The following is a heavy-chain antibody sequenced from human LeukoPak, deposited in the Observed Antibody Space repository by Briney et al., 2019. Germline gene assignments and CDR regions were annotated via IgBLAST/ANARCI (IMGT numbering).Heavy chain of an antibody. CDR1: GYSFTNYD. V-gene: IGHV1-8*03. Sequence: ASVKVSCKASGYSFTNYDINWVRQATGQGLEWMGWMNPKSGDTGYSQKFQGRVFITRDTSINTAYMELSSLGSEDTAVYYCARAMSGAGSYYMAWFDPWGQGTLVTVSS. CDR3: ARAMSGAGSYYMAWFDP. CDR2: MNPKSGDT. J-gene: IGHJ5*02. D-gene: IGHD3-10*01.